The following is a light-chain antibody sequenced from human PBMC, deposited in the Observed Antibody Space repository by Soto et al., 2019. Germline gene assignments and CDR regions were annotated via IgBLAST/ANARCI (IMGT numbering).Light chain of an antibody. J-gene: IGLJ3*02. Sequence: QSVLTQPPSVSGAPGQRVTISCTGSSSNIGAGYDVHWYQQLPGTAPKLLIYGNSTRPSGVPDRFSGSKSGTSASLAITRLQAEDEADYYCQSYDSSLSGWVFGGGTKVTVL. CDR1: SSNIGAGYD. V-gene: IGLV1-40*01. CDR2: GNS. CDR3: QSYDSSLSGWV.